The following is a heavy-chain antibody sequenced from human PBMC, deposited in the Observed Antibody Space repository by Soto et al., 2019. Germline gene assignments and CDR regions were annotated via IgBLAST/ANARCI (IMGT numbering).Heavy chain of an antibody. CDR1: GFTFSSYG. V-gene: IGHV3-30*18. D-gene: IGHD4-17*01. CDR2: ISYDGSNK. J-gene: IGHJ6*02. Sequence: GGSLRLSCAASGFTFSSYGMHWVRQAPGKGLEWVAVISYDGSNKYYADSVKGRFTISRDNSKNTLYLQMNSLRAEDTAVYYCAKPHTVTTPYRDYYYYGMEVWGQGTTVTVSS. CDR3: AKPHTVTTPYRDYYYYGMEV.